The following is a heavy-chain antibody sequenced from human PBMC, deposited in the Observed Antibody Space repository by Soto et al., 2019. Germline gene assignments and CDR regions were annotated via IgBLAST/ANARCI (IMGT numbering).Heavy chain of an antibody. Sequence: PGGSLRLSCAASGFTFSSYGMHWVRQAPGKGLEWVAVISYDGSNKYYADSVKGRFTISRDNSKNTLYLQMNSLRAEDTAVYYCAKVRYDFWSGYYFDYWGQGTLVTVSS. V-gene: IGHV3-30*18. CDR1: GFTFSSYG. CDR2: ISYDGSNK. J-gene: IGHJ4*02. D-gene: IGHD3-3*01. CDR3: AKVRYDFWSGYYFDY.